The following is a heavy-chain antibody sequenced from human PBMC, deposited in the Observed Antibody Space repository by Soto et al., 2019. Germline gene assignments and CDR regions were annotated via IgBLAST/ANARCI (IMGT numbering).Heavy chain of an antibody. J-gene: IGHJ5*02. CDR3: ARVSSEYYDFWSGSAGLGRFDP. V-gene: IGHV4-31*03. CDR2: IFYSGST. CDR1: GGSISSGGYY. D-gene: IGHD3-3*01. Sequence: SETLSLTCTVSGGSISSGGYYWSWIRHHPGKGLEWIGYIFYSGSTFYSPSLKSRVTISVDRSKNQFSLKLSSVTAADTAVYYCARVSSEYYDFWSGSAGLGRFDPWGQGTLVTVSS.